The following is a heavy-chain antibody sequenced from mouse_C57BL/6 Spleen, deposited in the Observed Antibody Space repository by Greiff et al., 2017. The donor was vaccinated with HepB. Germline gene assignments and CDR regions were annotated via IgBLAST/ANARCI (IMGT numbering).Heavy chain of an antibody. CDR1: GFTFSDYY. CDR3: ATLYYGSYWYFDV. J-gene: IGHJ1*03. Sequence: EVMLVESEGGLVQPGSSMKLSCTASGFTFSDYYMAWVRQVPEKGLEWVANINYDGSSTYYLDSLKSRFIISRDNAKNILYLQMSSLKSEDTATYYCATLYYGSYWYFDVWGTGTTVTVSS. CDR2: INYDGSST. V-gene: IGHV5-16*01. D-gene: IGHD1-1*01.